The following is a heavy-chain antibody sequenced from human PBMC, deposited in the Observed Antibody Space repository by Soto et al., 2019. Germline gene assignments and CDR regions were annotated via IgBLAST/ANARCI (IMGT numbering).Heavy chain of an antibody. J-gene: IGHJ6*02. CDR1: GGSISSYY. Sequence: PSETLSLTCTVSGGSISSYYWSWIRQPAGKGLEWIGRIYTSGSTNYNPSLKSRVTMSVDTSKNQFSLKLSSVTAADTAVYYCAREIYFWGGYYYGMDVWGQGTTVTVSS. CDR3: AREIYFWGGYYYGMDV. V-gene: IGHV4-4*07. CDR2: IYTSGST. D-gene: IGHD3-3*01.